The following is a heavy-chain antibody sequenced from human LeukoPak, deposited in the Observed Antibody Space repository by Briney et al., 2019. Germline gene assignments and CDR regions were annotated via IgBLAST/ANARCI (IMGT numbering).Heavy chain of an antibody. J-gene: IGHJ4*02. CDR2: ISSSSNYI. CDR3: ARVPHAMVRGVIITEFYYDY. Sequence: GGSLRLSCAASGLTFSSYSMNWVRQAPGKGLEWVSSISSSSNYIYYADSVKGRFTISRDNAKNSLYLQMNSLRAEDTAVYYCARVPHAMVRGVIITEFYYDYWGQGTLVTVSS. V-gene: IGHV3-21*01. CDR1: GLTFSSYS. D-gene: IGHD3-10*01.